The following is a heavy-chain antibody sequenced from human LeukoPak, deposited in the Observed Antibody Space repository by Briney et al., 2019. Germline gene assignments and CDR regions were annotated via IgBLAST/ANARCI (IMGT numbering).Heavy chain of an antibody. D-gene: IGHD6-19*01. CDR3: ARGPEVQWRGAFDI. J-gene: IGHJ3*02. V-gene: IGHV3-23*01. CDR2: ISGSGGST. CDR1: GFTFSSDA. Sequence: GGSLRLSCAASGFTFSSDAMSWVRQAPGKGLEWGSAISGSGGSTYYADSVKGRFTISRDNSKNTLYLQMNSLRAEDTAVYYCARGPEVQWRGAFDIWGQGTMVTVSS.